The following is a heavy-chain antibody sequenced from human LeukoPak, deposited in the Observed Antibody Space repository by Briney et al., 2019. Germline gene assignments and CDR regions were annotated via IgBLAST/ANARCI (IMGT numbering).Heavy chain of an antibody. Sequence: SETLSLTCAVYGGSFSGYYWSWIRQPPGKGLEWIGEINHRGSTKYNPSLKSRVTISVDTSKNQFSLKLSSVIAADTAVYYCARAGDNSGYSDYWGQGTLVTVSS. V-gene: IGHV4-34*01. J-gene: IGHJ4*02. CDR3: ARAGDNSGYSDY. CDR1: GGSFSGYY. CDR2: INHRGST. D-gene: IGHD3-22*01.